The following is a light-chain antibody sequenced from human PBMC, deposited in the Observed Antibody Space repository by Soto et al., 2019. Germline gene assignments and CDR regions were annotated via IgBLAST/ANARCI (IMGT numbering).Light chain of an antibody. CDR1: QSVSSY. V-gene: IGKV3-11*01. CDR2: DAS. J-gene: IGKJ1*01. Sequence: NVLTQSPGTLSLSPGERATLSCRASQSVSSYLAWYQQKPGQAPRLLIYDASNRATGIPARFSGSGSGTDFTLTISSLEPEDFAVYYCQQRRNWPRTFGQGTKVDI. CDR3: QQRRNWPRT.